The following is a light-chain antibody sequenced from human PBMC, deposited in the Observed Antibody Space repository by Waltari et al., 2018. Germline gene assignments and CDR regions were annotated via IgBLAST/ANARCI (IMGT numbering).Light chain of an antibody. CDR1: SGSVSTSNY. CDR2: STN. CDR3: LLFMGSAIWV. Sequence: QTVVTQEPSFSVSPGGTVTLTCGLSSGSVSTSNYPSWYQQTPGPAPRTLIYSTNTRSSGVPDRFSGSILGNKAALTITGAQADDESHYYCLLFMGSAIWVFGGGTKLTVV. J-gene: IGLJ3*02. V-gene: IGLV8-61*01.